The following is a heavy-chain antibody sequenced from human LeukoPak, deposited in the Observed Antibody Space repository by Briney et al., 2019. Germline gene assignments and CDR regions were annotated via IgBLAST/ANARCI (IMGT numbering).Heavy chain of an antibody. CDR3: ARDRSPSYNWNDLGY. Sequence: GGSLRLSCAASGFTFSSYAMHWVRQAPGKGLEGVAVISYDGSNKYYADSVKGRFTISRDNSKNTLYLQMNSLRAEDTAVYYCARDRSPSYNWNDLGYWGQGTLVTVSS. V-gene: IGHV3-30-3*01. J-gene: IGHJ4*02. CDR2: ISYDGSNK. CDR1: GFTFSSYA. D-gene: IGHD1-20*01.